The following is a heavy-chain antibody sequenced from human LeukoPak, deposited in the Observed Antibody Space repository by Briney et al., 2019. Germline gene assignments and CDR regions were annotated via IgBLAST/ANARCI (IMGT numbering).Heavy chain of an antibody. Sequence: GGSLRLSCAASGFTFSSHALSWVRQTPGKGLAWVSSISADSGNIPYADPVKGRFTISRDNFNNTLYLQMNSLRAEDTAVYFCAYYDSSGYYYGRLRYWGQGTPVTVSS. CDR2: ISADSGNI. D-gene: IGHD3-22*01. V-gene: IGHV3-23*01. CDR3: AYYDSSGYYYGRLRY. J-gene: IGHJ4*02. CDR1: GFTFSSHA.